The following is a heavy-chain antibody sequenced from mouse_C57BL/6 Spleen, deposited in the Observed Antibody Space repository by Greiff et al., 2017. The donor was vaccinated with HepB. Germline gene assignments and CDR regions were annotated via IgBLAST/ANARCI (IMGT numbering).Heavy chain of an antibody. CDR1: GYTFTDYN. CDR2: INPNNGGT. Sequence: EVQLQQSGPELVKPGASVKIPCKASGYTFTDYNMDWVKQSHGKSLEWIGDINPNNGGTNYNQKFKGKATLTVDKSSSTAYMELRSLTSEDTAVYYCARASLYWYFDVWGTGTTVTVSS. D-gene: IGHD6-1*01. CDR3: ARASLYWYFDV. J-gene: IGHJ1*03. V-gene: IGHV1-18*01.